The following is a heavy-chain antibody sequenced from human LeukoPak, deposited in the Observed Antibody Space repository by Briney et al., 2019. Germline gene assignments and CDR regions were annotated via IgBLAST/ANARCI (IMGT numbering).Heavy chain of an antibody. CDR1: GFTFSSYW. CDR2: INSDGSST. V-gene: IGHV3-74*01. D-gene: IGHD3-10*01. J-gene: IGHJ6*03. Sequence: GGSLRLSCAASGFTFSSYWMHWVRQAPGKGLVWVSRINSDGSSTSYADSVKGRFTISRDDSKSIAYLQMNSLKTEDTAVYYCTRPPNYCYGSGGGYYYYYMDVWGKGTTVTVSS. CDR3: TRPPNYCYGSGGGYYYYYMDV.